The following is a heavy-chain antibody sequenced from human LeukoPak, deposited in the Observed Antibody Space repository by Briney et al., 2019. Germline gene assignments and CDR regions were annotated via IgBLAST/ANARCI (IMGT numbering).Heavy chain of an antibody. CDR3: ARDHDSSGWYYFDY. Sequence: GGSLRLSCAASGFTVSSNYMSWVRQAPGKGLEWVSVIYSGGSTYYAASVKGRFTISRDNSKNTLYLQMNSLRAEDTAVYYCARDHDSSGWYYFDYWGQGTLVTVSS. J-gene: IGHJ4*02. D-gene: IGHD6-19*01. CDR2: IYSGGST. V-gene: IGHV3-66*01. CDR1: GFTVSSNY.